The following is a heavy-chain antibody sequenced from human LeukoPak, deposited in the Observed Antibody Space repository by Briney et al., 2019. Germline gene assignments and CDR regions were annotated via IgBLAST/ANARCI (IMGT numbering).Heavy chain of an antibody. J-gene: IGHJ3*02. CDR3: AKAHYYGDYNTLGDAFDI. V-gene: IGHV3-23*01. CDR1: GFTFSNYA. CDR2: ISGSSGRT. D-gene: IGHD4-17*01. Sequence: GGSLRLSCAASGFTFSNYAMNWVRQAPGKGLEWVSAISGSSGRTYYADSVKGRFTISRDNSKNTLYLQMNSLRAEDTAVYYCAKAHYYGDYNTLGDAFDIWGQGTMVTVSS.